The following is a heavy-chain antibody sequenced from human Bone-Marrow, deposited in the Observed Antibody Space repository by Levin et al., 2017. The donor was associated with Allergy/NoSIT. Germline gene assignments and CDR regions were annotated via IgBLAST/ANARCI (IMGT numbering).Heavy chain of an antibody. CDR1: GYTFTSYA. CDR2: INAGNGNT. CDR3: ARGPTGSVLTGYYLDY. J-gene: IGHJ4*02. V-gene: IGHV1-3*01. D-gene: IGHD3-9*01. Sequence: GASVKVSCKASGYTFTSYAMHWVRQAPGQRLEWMGWINAGNGNTKYSQKFQGRVTITRDTSASTAYMELSSLRSEDTAVYYCARGPTGSVLTGYYLDYWGQGTLVTVSS.